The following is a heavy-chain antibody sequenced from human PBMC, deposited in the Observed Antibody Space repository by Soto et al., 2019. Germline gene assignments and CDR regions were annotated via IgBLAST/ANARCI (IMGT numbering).Heavy chain of an antibody. CDR2: IWYDGSNK. D-gene: IGHD3-16*02. Sequence: GGSLRLACAASGFTFSSYGMHWVRQAPGKGLEWVAVIWYDGSNKYYADSVKGRFTISRDNSKNTLYLQMNSLRAEDTAVYYCARDLRKSYRYYYYYGMDVWGQGTTVTVSS. V-gene: IGHV3-33*01. CDR1: GFTFSSYG. J-gene: IGHJ6*02. CDR3: ARDLRKSYRYYYYYGMDV.